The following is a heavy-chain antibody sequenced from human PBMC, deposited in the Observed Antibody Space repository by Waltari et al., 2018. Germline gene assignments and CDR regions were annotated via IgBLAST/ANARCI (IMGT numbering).Heavy chain of an antibody. Sequence: QVQLQQWGAGLLKPSETLSLTCAVYGGSFSGYYWSWIRQPPGKGLEWIGEIKHSGSTNYNPSLKSRVTISVDTSKNQFSLKLSSVTAADTAVYYCARSGRITIFGVVIIDAFDIWGQGTMVTVSS. D-gene: IGHD3-3*01. CDR3: ARSGRITIFGVVIIDAFDI. CDR1: GGSFSGYY. CDR2: IKHSGST. J-gene: IGHJ3*02. V-gene: IGHV4-34*01.